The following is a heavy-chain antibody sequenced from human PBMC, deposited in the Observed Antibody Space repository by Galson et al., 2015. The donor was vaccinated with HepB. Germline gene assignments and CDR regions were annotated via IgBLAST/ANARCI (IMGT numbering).Heavy chain of an antibody. Sequence: SLRLSCAGSGFSFSDYGIHWVRQAPGTGLEWVAVISFDGSTDYYADSVEGRFTISRDNSGDIVYLQMNNLRAEDTALYYCAKDLGRDLYALLDHWYHGMDVWGQGTTVIVSS. D-gene: IGHD3-16*01. CDR2: ISFDGSTD. J-gene: IGHJ6*02. CDR3: AKDLGRDLYALLDHWYHGMDV. CDR1: GFSFSDYG. V-gene: IGHV3-30*18.